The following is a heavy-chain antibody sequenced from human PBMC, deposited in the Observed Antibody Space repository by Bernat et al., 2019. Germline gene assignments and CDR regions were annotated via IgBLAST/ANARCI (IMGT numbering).Heavy chain of an antibody. J-gene: IGHJ4*02. D-gene: IGHD4-17*01. V-gene: IGHV3-30*18. CDR2: ISYDGSNK. CDR1: GFTSSSYG. CDR3: AKDPWEDYGDYPFDY. Sequence: QVQLVESGGGVFNPGRSLKLSFAASGFTSSSYGMHWVRQAPGKGLEWVAVISYDGSNKYYADYVKGRFTISRDNSKNTLYLQMNSMRAEDTAVYYCAKDPWEDYGDYPFDYWGQGTLVTVSS.